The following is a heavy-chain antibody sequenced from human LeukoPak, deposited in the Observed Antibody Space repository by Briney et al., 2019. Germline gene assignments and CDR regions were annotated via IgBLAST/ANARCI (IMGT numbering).Heavy chain of an antibody. CDR3: ARGGRITMITY. V-gene: IGHV4-59*01. D-gene: IGHD3-22*01. CDR1: GGSISSYY. Sequence: SSETLSLTCTVSGGSISSYYWNWIRQPPGKGLEWIGYIYYSGSTNSSGSTNYNPSLKSRATILVDTSKNQFSLKLTSATAADTAVSYCARGGRITMITYWGQGTLVTVSS. J-gene: IGHJ4*02. CDR2: IYYSGSTNSSGST.